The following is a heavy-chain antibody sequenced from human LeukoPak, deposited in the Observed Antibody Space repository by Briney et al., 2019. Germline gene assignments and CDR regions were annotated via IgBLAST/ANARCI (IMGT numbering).Heavy chain of an antibody. J-gene: IGHJ4*02. V-gene: IGHV3-21*01. Sequence: GGSLRLSCVASGFTVSAYSINWVRQAPGKGLEWVSSISSSSSYIYYADSVKGRFTISRDNAKNPLYLQMNSLRAEDTAVYYCARVGTTVTYDFDYWGQGTLVTVSS. CDR1: GFTVSAYS. D-gene: IGHD4-11*01. CDR2: ISSSSSYI. CDR3: ARVGTTVTYDFDY.